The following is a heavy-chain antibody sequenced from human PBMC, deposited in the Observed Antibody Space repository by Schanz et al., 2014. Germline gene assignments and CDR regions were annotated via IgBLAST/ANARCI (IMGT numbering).Heavy chain of an antibody. CDR3: ARDGVDAAAGGNY. V-gene: IGHV1-18*01. D-gene: IGHD6-13*01. CDR2: IIPILDIT. CDR1: GYTFTNYG. Sequence: QVQLVQSGAEVKKPGASVGVSCKASGYTFTNYGVTWVRQAPGQGLEWMGRIIPILDITNYAQKFQGRVTMTRDTSTSTVYMELSSLRSEDTAVYYCARDGVDAAAGGNYWGQGTLVTVSS. J-gene: IGHJ4*02.